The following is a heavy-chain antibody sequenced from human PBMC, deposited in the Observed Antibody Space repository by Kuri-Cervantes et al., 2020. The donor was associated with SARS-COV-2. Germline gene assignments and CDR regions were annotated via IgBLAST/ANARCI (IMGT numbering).Heavy chain of an antibody. CDR3: ARARDWFDP. CDR2: IYYSGST. Sequence: SETLSLTCTVSGDSISSGSYYWGWIRQPPGKGLEWIGTIYYSGSTYYNPSLKSRVTISVDTSKNQFSLKLSSVTAADTAVYYCARARDWFDPWGQGTLVTVSS. V-gene: IGHV4-39*07. J-gene: IGHJ5*02. CDR1: GDSISSGSYY.